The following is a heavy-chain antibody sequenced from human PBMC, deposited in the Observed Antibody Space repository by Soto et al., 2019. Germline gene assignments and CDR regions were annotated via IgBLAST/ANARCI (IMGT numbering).Heavy chain of an antibody. Sequence: GASVKVSCKASGYTFTSYGISWVRQAPGQGLEWMGWISAYNGNTNYAQKLQGRVTMTTDTSTSTAYMELRGLRSDDTAVYYCARSPRYYDSSGYYVYWGQGTLVTVSS. CDR1: GYTFTSYG. J-gene: IGHJ4*02. CDR2: ISAYNGNT. V-gene: IGHV1-18*01. CDR3: ARSPRYYDSSGYYVY. D-gene: IGHD3-22*01.